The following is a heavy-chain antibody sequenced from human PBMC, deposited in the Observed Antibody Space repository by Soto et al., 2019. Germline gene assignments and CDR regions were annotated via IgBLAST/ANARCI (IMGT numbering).Heavy chain of an antibody. CDR2: ISGSGGST. Sequence: GGSLRLSCAASGFTFSSYAMSWVRQAPGKGLEWVSAISGSGGSTYYADSVKGRFTISRDNSKNTLYLQMNSLRAEDTAVYYCAKFGGSYYDYYYGMDVWGQGTTVTVS. D-gene: IGHD1-26*01. CDR3: AKFGGSYYDYYYGMDV. V-gene: IGHV3-23*01. CDR1: GFTFSSYA. J-gene: IGHJ6*02.